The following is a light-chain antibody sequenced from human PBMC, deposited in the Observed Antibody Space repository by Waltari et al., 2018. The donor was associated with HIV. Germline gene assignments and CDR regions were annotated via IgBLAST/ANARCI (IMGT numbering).Light chain of an antibody. CDR1: NIERKS. J-gene: IGLJ3*02. CDR2: YDK. CDR3: QVWDSSIEQVL. V-gene: IGLV3-21*01. Sequence: SVLTQPPSVSVAPGMQARITCGGRNIERKSVNGYQQKPGQAPILVIYYDKDRPSGIPERFSGSNSGNTATLTITRVGAGDEADYYCQVWDSSIEQVLFGGGTKLTVL.